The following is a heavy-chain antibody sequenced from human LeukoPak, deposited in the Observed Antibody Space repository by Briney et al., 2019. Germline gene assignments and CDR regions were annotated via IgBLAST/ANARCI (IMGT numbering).Heavy chain of an antibody. CDR2: ISSSGSTI. V-gene: IGHV3-11*01. D-gene: IGHD3-22*01. CDR3: ARDFSPYYYDSSGIDY. CDR1: GFTFSDYY. Sequence: PGGSLRLSCAASGFTFSDYYMSWIRQAPGKGLEWVSYISSSGSTIYYADSVKGRFTISRDNAKNSLYLQMNSLRAEDTAVYYCARDFSPYYYDSSGIDYWGQGTLVTVSS. J-gene: IGHJ4*02.